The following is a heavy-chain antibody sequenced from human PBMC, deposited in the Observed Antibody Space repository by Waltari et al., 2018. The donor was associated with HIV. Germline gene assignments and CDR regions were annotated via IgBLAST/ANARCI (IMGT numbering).Heavy chain of an antibody. D-gene: IGHD4-17*01. J-gene: IGHJ5*02. CDR1: GFSFSGSA. CDR2: IGGKPNSYAT. CDR3: TKSVGDSARGWFDP. Sequence: EVQLVESGGGLVQPGGSLKLSCAASGFSFSGSAMHWVRQASGKGLGWVGRIGGKPNSYATAYAESLKGRFTISRDDSKNTAYLQMNSLKTEDTAVYYCTKSVGDSARGWFDPWGQGTLVTVSS. V-gene: IGHV3-73*01.